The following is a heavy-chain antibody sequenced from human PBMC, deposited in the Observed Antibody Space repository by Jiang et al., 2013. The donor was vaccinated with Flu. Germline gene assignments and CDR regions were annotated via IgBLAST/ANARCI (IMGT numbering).Heavy chain of an antibody. CDR2: IFYSGST. CDR1: RGSLSSYY. Sequence: GPGLVKPSETLSLTCTVSRGSLSSYYWSWIRQPPGKGLEWIGYIFYSGSTNYNPSLKSRVTISVDTSKNQFSLKLNSVTAADTAVYYCAREGELGQQLGFDYWGQGTLVTVSS. J-gene: IGHJ4*02. V-gene: IGHV4-59*01. D-gene: IGHD6-13*01. CDR3: AREGELGQQLGFDY.